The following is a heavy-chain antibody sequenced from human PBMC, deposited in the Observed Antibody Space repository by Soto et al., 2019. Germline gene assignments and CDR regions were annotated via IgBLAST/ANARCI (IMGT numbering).Heavy chain of an antibody. D-gene: IGHD1-26*01. CDR3: ERDEGVGATWEGWFDP. V-gene: IGHV1-18*01. CDR1: GYTFTSYG. CDR2: ISAYNGNT. J-gene: IGHJ5*02. Sequence: QVQLVQSGAEVKKPGASVKVSCKASGYTFTSYGISWVRQAPGQGLEWMGWISAYNGNTNFAQKLQGRVTMTTDTARSKTDMELRSLRPDDTAVYYCERDEGVGATWEGWFDPWGQGTLVTVSS.